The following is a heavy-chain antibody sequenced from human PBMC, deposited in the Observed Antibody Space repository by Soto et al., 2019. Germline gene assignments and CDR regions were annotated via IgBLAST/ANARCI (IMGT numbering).Heavy chain of an antibody. J-gene: IGHJ5*02. CDR3: ARPKGGNYYGSGNWFDP. V-gene: IGHV4-39*01. CDR2: IYYSGST. CDR1: GGSISSSSYY. Sequence: PSETLSLTCTVSGGSISSSSYYWGWIRQPPGKGLEWIGSIYYSGSTYYNPSLKSRVTISVDTSKNQFSLKLSSVTAADTAVYYCARPKGGNYYGSGNWFDPWGQGTLVTVSS. D-gene: IGHD3-10*01.